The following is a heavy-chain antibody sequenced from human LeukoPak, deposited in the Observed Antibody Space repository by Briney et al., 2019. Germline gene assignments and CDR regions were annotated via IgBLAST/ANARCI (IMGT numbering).Heavy chain of an antibody. D-gene: IGHD2-2*01. V-gene: IGHV3-21*01. Sequence: GGSLRLSCAASGFSFSSYSMNWVRQAPGKGLEWVSSISSSSSYIYYADSVKGRFTISRDNAKNSLYLQMNSLRAEDTAVYYCARRGGGIRQCSSTSCYRSPFDIWGQGTMVTVSS. CDR2: ISSSSSYI. CDR1: GFSFSSYS. J-gene: IGHJ3*02. CDR3: ARRGGGIRQCSSTSCYRSPFDI.